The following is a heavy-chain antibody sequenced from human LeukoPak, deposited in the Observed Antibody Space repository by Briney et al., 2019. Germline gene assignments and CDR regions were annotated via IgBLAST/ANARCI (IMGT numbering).Heavy chain of an antibody. J-gene: IGHJ4*02. D-gene: IGHD3-10*01. Sequence: PSETLSLTCTVSGGSISSSSYYWGWIRQPPGKGLEWMGRIYYSGSTYYNPSLKSRVTISVDTSKHQFPLKLSSVTAADTAVYYCARQMVRGVVGDYWGQGTLVTVSS. V-gene: IGHV4-39*01. CDR2: IYYSGST. CDR1: GGSISSSSYY. CDR3: ARQMVRGVVGDY.